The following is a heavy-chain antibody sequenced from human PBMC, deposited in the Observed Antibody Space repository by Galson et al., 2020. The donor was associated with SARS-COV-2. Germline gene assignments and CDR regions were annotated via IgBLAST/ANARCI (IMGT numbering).Heavy chain of an antibody. CDR2: LDWDDNK. CDR1: GFSLSSRGMC. V-gene: IGHV2-70*11. CDR3: ARFVSSVVADLGRRGAFDG. Sequence: ESGPTLVKPTQTLTLTCTFSGFSLSSRGMCVSWIRQPPGKALECLARLDWDDNKYYNTSLKTRLTISKATSKNQVVLTMTNMDPADTATYYGARFVSSVVADLGRRGAFDGWGQGRLVTV. J-gene: IGHJ3*01. D-gene: IGHD2-15*01.